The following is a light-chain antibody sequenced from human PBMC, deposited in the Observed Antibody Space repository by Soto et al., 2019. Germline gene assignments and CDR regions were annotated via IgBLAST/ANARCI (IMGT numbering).Light chain of an antibody. J-gene: IGKJ5*01. V-gene: IGKV2-28*01. Sequence: DIVMTQSPLSLSVIPGEPASISCWSSQSLLDSNGNNHLNWFLQKPGQSPQVLIYLGSHRASGVPDRFSGSGSGTVCTLKISRVEAGDVGVYYCMQALQTPLTFGQGTRLEIK. CDR1: QSLLDSNGNNH. CDR2: LGS. CDR3: MQALQTPLT.